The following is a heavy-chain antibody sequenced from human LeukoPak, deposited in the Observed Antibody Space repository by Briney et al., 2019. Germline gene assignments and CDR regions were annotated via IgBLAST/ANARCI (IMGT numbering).Heavy chain of an antibody. CDR2: IYYSGST. J-gene: IGHJ5*02. Sequence: SETLSLTCTVSGGSISSSSYYWGWIRQPPGKGLEWIGSIYYSGSTYYNPSLKSRVTISVDTSKNQFSLKLSSVTAADTAVYYCARGSITMVRRRSFDPWGQGTLVTVSS. D-gene: IGHD3-10*01. CDR3: ARGSITMVRRRSFDP. V-gene: IGHV4-39*01. CDR1: GGSISSSSYY.